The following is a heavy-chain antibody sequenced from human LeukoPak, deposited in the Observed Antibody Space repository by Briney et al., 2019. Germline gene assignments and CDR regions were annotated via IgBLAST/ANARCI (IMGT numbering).Heavy chain of an antibody. J-gene: IGHJ4*02. CDR3: AKSRRAYCSGGSCFGLWDY. CDR1: GFTFSTYW. D-gene: IGHD2-15*01. Sequence: PGGSLRLSCAASGFTFSTYWMHWVRQAPGKGLAWVSRINSDESSTTYADSVKGRFTISRDNAKNTLYLQMNSLRAEDTAVYYCAKSRRAYCSGGSCFGLWDYWGQGTLVTVSS. CDR2: INSDESST. V-gene: IGHV3-74*01.